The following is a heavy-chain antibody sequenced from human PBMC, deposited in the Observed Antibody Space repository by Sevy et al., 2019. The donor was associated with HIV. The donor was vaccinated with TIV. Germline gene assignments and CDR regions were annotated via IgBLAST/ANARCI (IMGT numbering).Heavy chain of an antibody. CDR1: GGSISSGDYY. CDR3: ARGPEQLSMVRGGCAYFDY. J-gene: IGHJ4*02. D-gene: IGHD3-10*01. CDR2: IYYSGST. Sequence: SETLSLTCTVSGGSISSGDYYWSWIRQPPGKGLEWIGYIYYSGSTYYNPSLKSRVTISVDTSKIQFSLKLSSVTAADTAVYYCARGPEQLSMVRGGCAYFDYWGQGTLVTVSS. V-gene: IGHV4-30-4*01.